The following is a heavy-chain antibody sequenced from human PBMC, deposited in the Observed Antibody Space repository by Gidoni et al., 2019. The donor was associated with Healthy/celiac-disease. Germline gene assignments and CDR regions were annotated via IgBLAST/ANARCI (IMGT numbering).Heavy chain of an antibody. D-gene: IGHD3-9*01. CDR2: ISYDGSNK. J-gene: IGHJ4*02. CDR3: ARGFDWDPRGGGYDY. CDR1: GFTFSSYA. V-gene: IGHV3-30-3*01. Sequence: QVQLVESGGGVVQPGRSLRLSCAASGFTFSSYAMHWVRQAPGKGLEWVAVISYDGSNKYYADSVKGRFTISRDNSKNTLYLQMNSLRAEDTAVYYCARGFDWDPRGGGYDYWGQGTLVTVSS.